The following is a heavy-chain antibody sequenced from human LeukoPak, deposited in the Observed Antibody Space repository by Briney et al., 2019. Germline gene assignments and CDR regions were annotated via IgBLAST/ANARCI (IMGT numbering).Heavy chain of an antibody. V-gene: IGHV4-34*01. J-gene: IGHJ4*02. Sequence: PSETLSLTCAVYGGSFSCYYCSWIRQPPGKGLEWIGEINHSGSTNYNPSLKSRVTISVDTSKNQFSLKLSSVTAADTAVYYCARAGDDFWSGYYHFGYWGQGTLVTVSS. D-gene: IGHD3-3*01. CDR2: INHSGST. CDR1: GGSFSCYY. CDR3: ARAGDDFWSGYYHFGY.